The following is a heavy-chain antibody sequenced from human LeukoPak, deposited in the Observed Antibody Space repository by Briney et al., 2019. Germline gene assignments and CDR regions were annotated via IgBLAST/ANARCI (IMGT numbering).Heavy chain of an antibody. Sequence: SQTLSLTCAISGDSVSSNSVTWNWIRQSPSRGLEWLGRTYYRSTWYNDYAVSVRGRITVNPDTSKNQFSLHLNSVTPEDAAVYYCARRLTQYDCFDPWGQGILVTVSS. CDR2: TYYRSTWYN. V-gene: IGHV6-1*01. D-gene: IGHD2-2*01. CDR1: GDSVSSNSVT. J-gene: IGHJ5*02. CDR3: ARRLTQYDCFDP.